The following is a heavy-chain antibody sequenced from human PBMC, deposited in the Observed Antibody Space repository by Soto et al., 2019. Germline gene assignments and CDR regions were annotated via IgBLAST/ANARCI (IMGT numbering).Heavy chain of an antibody. V-gene: IGHV3-74*01. CDR3: ARTYVPGIAGFDP. Sequence: GGSLRLSCAASGFTFSNYFMHWVRQVPGEGLVWVSRMSGDGKTISYADSVKGRFTISRDNAKNTLYLQMNSLRVEDTAVYYCARTYVPGIAGFDPWGKGTLVTVS. J-gene: IGHJ5*02. CDR2: MSGDGKTI. D-gene: IGHD1-1*01. CDR1: GFTFSNYF.